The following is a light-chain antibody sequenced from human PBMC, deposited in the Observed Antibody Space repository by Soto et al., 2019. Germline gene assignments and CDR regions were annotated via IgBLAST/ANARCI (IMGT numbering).Light chain of an antibody. V-gene: IGLV2-14*01. CDR2: EVS. CDR1: SSDVGFYNY. CDR3: GSYTTSSTRV. J-gene: IGLJ1*01. Sequence: QSALTQPASVSGSPGQSIAISCTGSSSDVGFYNYVSWYQQHPGEVPKLIIFEVSNRPSGVSNRFSGSKSGNTASLTISGLQAEDEAAYYCGSYTTSSTRVFGTGTKLTVL.